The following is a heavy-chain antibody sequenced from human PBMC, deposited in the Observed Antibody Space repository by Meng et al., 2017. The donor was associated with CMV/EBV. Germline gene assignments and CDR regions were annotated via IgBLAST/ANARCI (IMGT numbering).Heavy chain of an antibody. CDR3: AKDRGDIVVVPAAISRGAFDI. V-gene: IGHV3-30*02. J-gene: IGHJ3*02. CDR1: GFTFSSHG. Sequence: GGSLRLSCAASGFTFSSHGMHWVRQAPGKGLEWVAFIRYDGSNKYYADSVKGRFTISRDNSKNTLYLQMNSLRAEDTAVYYCAKDRGDIVVVPAAISRGAFDIWGQGTMVTVSS. CDR2: IRYDGSNK. D-gene: IGHD2-2*01.